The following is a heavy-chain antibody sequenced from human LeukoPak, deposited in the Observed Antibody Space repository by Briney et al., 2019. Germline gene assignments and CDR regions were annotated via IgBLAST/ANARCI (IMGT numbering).Heavy chain of an antibody. V-gene: IGHV3-23*01. CDR3: AIWREGVQGTYFDY. J-gene: IGHJ4*02. CDR2: ISGGVEST. Sequence: GGSLRLSCAASGYTFRTYAMGWVRQAPGKGLEWVSAISGGVESTYYADSVKGRFTISRDNSKNTLYLQMNSLRAEDTALYYCAIWREGVQGTYFDYWGQGTLVTVSS. D-gene: IGHD3-10*01. CDR1: GYTFRTYA.